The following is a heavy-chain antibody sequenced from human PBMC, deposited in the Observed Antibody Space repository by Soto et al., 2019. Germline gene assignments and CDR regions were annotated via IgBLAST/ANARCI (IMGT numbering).Heavy chain of an antibody. Sequence: EVQLLESGGGLVQPGGSLRLSCAASGFTFSSYAMTWVRQAPGKGLEWVSTISSNGGSTYSADSVKGRFTISRDNSQNTLYLQMDSLRAEDTAVYYCAKRIDGVIWLRFAFDIWGQGTMVTVSS. J-gene: IGHJ3*02. CDR2: ISSNGGST. CDR3: AKRIDGVIWLRFAFDI. D-gene: IGHD2-21*01. CDR1: GFTFSSYA. V-gene: IGHV3-23*01.